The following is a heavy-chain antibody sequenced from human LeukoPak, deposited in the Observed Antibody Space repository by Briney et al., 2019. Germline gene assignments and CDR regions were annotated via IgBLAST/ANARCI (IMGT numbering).Heavy chain of an antibody. CDR2: IYYSGST. CDR1: GGSISSYY. Sequence: SETLSLTCTVSGGSISSYYWSWIRHPPGKGLEWIGYIYYSGSTNYNPSLKSRVTISVDTSKNQFSLKLSSVTAADTAVYYCARVTDGDNFPLSLPGGWYYYMDVWGKGTTVTVSS. V-gene: IGHV4-59*01. J-gene: IGHJ6*03. D-gene: IGHD5-24*01. CDR3: ARVTDGDNFPLSLPGGWYYYMDV.